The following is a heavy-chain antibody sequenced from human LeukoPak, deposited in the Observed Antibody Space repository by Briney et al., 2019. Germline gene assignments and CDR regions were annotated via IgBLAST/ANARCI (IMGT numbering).Heavy chain of an antibody. D-gene: IGHD6-25*01. Sequence: ASVKVSCKASGYTFTSYGISWVRQAPGQGLEWMGWISAYNGNTNYAQKLQGRVTMTTDTSTSTAYMELRSLRSDDTAVYYCAKEGHLRKSFGSLLAAAVRPRYFDLWGRGTLVTVSS. J-gene: IGHJ2*01. V-gene: IGHV1-18*01. CDR1: GYTFTSYG. CDR2: ISAYNGNT. CDR3: AKEGHLRKSFGSLLAAAVRPRYFDL.